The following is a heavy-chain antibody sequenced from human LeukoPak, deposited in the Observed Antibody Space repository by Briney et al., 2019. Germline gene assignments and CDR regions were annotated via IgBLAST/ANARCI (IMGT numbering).Heavy chain of an antibody. J-gene: IGHJ4*02. CDR1: GYTFTSYD. Sequence: ASVKLSCKASGYTFTSYDINWVRQATGQGLEWMGWMNPNSGNTGYAQKFQGRVTMTRNTSISTAYMELSSLRSEDTAVYYCARGTIAHQRWLQFRRREAWSVPDYWGQGTLVTVSS. CDR3: ARGTIAHQRWLQFRRREAWSVPDY. D-gene: IGHD5-24*01. CDR2: MNPNSGNT. V-gene: IGHV1-8*01.